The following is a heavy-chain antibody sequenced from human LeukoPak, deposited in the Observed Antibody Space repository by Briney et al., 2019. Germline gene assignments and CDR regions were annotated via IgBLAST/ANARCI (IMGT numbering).Heavy chain of an antibody. CDR1: GASIINNY. CDR2: IYSGGDT. V-gene: IGHV4-4*07. J-gene: IGHJ4*02. D-gene: IGHD3-22*01. Sequence: SETLSLTCTVSGASIINNYWSWIRQPAGEGLEWIGRIYSGGDTYYNPSLESRVTMSVETAKNQFSLKLTSLTAADTAVYYCARDAYYYDTGGSRMSDSWGQGTLVTVSS. CDR3: ARDAYYYDTGGSRMSDS.